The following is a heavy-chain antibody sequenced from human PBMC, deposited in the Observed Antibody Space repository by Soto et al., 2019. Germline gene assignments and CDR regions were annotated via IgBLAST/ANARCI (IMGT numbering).Heavy chain of an antibody. CDR1: GGSINGAYY. D-gene: IGHD2-21*02. V-gene: IGHV4-31*03. CDR2: IYYSGST. Sequence: QMRLQESGPGLVRPSETLSLTCTVSGGSINGAYYWGWVRQHPGKGLEWIGFIYYSGSTYQNLSLKSRLTMSIDTSKNQFSLRLTSVTVADTAVYYCAREAYGDYTPRGVFDMWGQGTTVTVSA. CDR3: AREAYGDYTPRGVFDM. J-gene: IGHJ3*02.